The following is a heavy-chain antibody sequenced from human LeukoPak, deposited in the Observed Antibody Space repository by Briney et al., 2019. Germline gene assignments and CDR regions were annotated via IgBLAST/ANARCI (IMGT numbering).Heavy chain of an antibody. V-gene: IGHV4-59*01. CDR3: ARDLIDVVRGENWFDP. J-gene: IGHJ5*02. D-gene: IGHD3-10*01. CDR1: GGSISSYY. Sequence: SETLSLTCTVSGGSISSYYWSWIRQPPGKGLEWIGYIYYGGSTNYNPSLKSRVTISVDTSKNQFSLELSSVTAADTAVYYCARDLIDVVRGENWFDPWGQGTLVTVSS. CDR2: IYYGGST.